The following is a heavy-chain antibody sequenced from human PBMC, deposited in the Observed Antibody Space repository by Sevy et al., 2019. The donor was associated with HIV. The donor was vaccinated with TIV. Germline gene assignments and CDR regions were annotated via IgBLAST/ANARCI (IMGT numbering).Heavy chain of an antibody. CDR1: GFNINPYA. CDR2: ISKDGTNK. CDR3: AKEGYYYDSHSADWFDP. J-gene: IGHJ5*02. V-gene: IGHV3-30*04. Sequence: GGSLRLSCSASGFNINPYALHWVRQTPGKGLQWLAVISKDGTNKDYADFVKGRFSLSRDNSKNTLYLQVSNLRPEDTAVYYCAKEGYYYDSHSADWFDPWGQGTLVTVSS. D-gene: IGHD3-22*01.